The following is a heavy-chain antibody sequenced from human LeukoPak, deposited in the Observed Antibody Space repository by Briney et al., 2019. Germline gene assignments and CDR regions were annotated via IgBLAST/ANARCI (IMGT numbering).Heavy chain of an antibody. CDR2: IYYSGGT. CDR3: ARRGGDSSGNFDY. D-gene: IGHD3-22*01. J-gene: IGHJ4*02. V-gene: IGHV4-59*08. Sequence: SETLSLTCTVSGGSISSYYWSWIRQPPGKGLEWIGYIYYSGGTNYNPSLKSRVTISVDTSKKQCSLRLSSVTAADTAVYYCARRGGDSSGNFDYWGQGSLVTVSS. CDR1: GGSISSYY.